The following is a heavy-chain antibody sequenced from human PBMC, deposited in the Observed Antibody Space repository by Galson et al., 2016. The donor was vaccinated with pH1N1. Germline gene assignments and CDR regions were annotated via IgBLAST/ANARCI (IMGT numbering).Heavy chain of an antibody. J-gene: IGHJ4*02. V-gene: IGHV1-69*04. CDR3: ASRSSGQLHFDY. Sequence: SVKVSCKASGGPFSSYAFSWVRQAPGQGLEWMGRISPLLRIANYVQKFQGRVTITADESTSTVYMELSSLRSEDTAVYYCASRSSGQLHFDYWGQGTPVTVSS. CDR1: GGPFSSYA. D-gene: IGHD3-22*01. CDR2: ISPLLRIA.